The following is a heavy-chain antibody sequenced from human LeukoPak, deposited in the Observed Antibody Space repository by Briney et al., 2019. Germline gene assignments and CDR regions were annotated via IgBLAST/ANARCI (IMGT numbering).Heavy chain of an antibody. D-gene: IGHD3-10*01. Sequence: SETLSLTCTVSGGSISSYYWSWIRQPAGKGLEWIGRIYTSGSTNYNPSLKSRVTMSVDTSKNQFSLKLSSVTAADTAVYYCARDSISGLLWFGELRDIWGQGTMVTVSS. CDR1: GGSISSYY. V-gene: IGHV4-4*07. CDR2: IYTSGST. J-gene: IGHJ3*02. CDR3: ARDSISGLLWFGELRDI.